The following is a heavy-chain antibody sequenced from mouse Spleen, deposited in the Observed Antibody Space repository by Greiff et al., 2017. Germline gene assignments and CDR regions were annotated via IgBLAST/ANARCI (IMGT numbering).Heavy chain of an antibody. CDR3: ARKGVYGYDYAMDY. Sequence: VKVEESGPGLVQPSQSLSITCTVSGFSLTSYGVHWVRQSPGKGLEWLGVIWSGGSTDYNAAFISRLSISKDNSKSQVFFKMNSLQADDTAIYYCARKGVYGYDYAMDYWGQGTSVTVSS. CDR2: IWSGGST. CDR1: GFSLTSYG. D-gene: IGHD1-2*01. J-gene: IGHJ4*01. V-gene: IGHV2-4-1*01.